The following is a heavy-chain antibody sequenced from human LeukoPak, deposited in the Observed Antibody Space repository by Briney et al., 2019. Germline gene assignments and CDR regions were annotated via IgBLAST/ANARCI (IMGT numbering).Heavy chain of an antibody. CDR3: ARGGVADYLDY. CDR1: GDSVASNSAA. D-gene: IGHD6-19*01. V-gene: IGHV6-1*01. J-gene: IGHJ4*02. Sequence: SQTVSLTCAISGDSVASNSAAWNWTRQSPSRGLEWLGRTYYRSKFYLDYAESVKSRITINPDTSKNQFSLQLNSVTPEDTAVYYCARGGVADYLDYWGQGTLVTVSS. CDR2: TYYRSKFYL.